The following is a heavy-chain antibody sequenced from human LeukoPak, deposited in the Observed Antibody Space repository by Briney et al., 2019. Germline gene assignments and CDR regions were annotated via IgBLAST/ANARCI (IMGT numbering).Heavy chain of an antibody. CDR1: GFTFSSFG. CDR3: AKTTVTPPYYMDV. D-gene: IGHD4-11*01. V-gene: IGHV3-23*01. J-gene: IGHJ6*03. Sequence: PGGSLRLSCAASGFTFSSFGMTWVRQAPGKGLEWVSAISDNGGSIFYADSVKGRFTISRDNAKKSLYLQMNSLRAEDTAVYYCAKTTVTPPYYMDVWGKGTTVTVSS. CDR2: ISDNGGSI.